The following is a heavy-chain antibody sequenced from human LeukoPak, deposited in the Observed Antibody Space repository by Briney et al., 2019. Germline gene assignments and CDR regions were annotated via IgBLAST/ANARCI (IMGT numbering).Heavy chain of an antibody. Sequence: GGSLRLSCAASGFTFSSYHMHWVRQAPGKGLEWVAVIWYDGTNKYCADSVKGRFTISRDTSKNTLFLQMDSLRAEDTAVYYCARGHPGKFDYWGQGTLVTVSS. V-gene: IGHV3-33*01. CDR3: ARGHPGKFDY. CDR2: IWYDGTNK. D-gene: IGHD1-14*01. J-gene: IGHJ4*02. CDR1: GFTFSSYH.